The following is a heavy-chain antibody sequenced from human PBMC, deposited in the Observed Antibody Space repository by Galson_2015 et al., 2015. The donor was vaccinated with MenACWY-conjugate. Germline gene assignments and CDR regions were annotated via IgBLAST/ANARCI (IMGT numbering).Heavy chain of an antibody. D-gene: IGHD3-10*01. CDR3: VRPIMTFAAVRSLDN. V-gene: IGHV3-7*01. CDR2: MKYDGSEQ. Sequence: SLRLSCAASGFTFGTYWMTWVRQAPGKGLEWVANMKYDGSEQYYVDSVRGRFTISRDNAKNSLYLQMNSLRPEDTAVYYCVRPIMTFAAVRSLDNWGQGTLVTVSS. CDR1: GFTFGTYW. J-gene: IGHJ4*02.